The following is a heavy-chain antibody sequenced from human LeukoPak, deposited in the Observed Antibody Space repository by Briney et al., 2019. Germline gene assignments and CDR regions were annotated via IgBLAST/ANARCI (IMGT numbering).Heavy chain of an antibody. CDR2: INPNSGGT. D-gene: IGHD4-23*01. Sequence: ASVKVSYKASGYTFTGYYMHWVRQAPGQGLEWMGWINPNSGGTNYAQKFQGRVTMTRDTSISTAYMELSRLRSDDTAVYYCARVSTVVTPYGWFDPWGQGTLVTVSS. CDR3: ARVSTVVTPYGWFDP. V-gene: IGHV1-2*02. CDR1: GYTFTGYY. J-gene: IGHJ5*02.